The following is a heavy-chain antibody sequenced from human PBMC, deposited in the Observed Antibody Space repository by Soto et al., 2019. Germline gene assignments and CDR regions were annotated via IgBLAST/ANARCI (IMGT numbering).Heavy chain of an antibody. CDR2: IIPISETT. V-gene: IGHV1-69*01. CDR1: GGTFSSYA. CDR3: ARSQGSSTSLEIYYYYCYGMDV. J-gene: IGHJ6*02. D-gene: IGHD2-2*01. Sequence: QVQLVQSGAEVKKPGSSVKVSCKASGGTFSSYAISWVRQAPGQGLEWMGGIIPISETTNYAQKFQGRVTITAGESKSTAYMELSSLRSEDTAVYYCARSQGSSTSLEIYYYYCYGMDVWGQGTTVTVSS.